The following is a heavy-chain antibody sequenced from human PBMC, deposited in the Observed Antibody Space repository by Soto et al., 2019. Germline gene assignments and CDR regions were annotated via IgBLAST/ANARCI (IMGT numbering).Heavy chain of an antibody. V-gene: IGHV3-11*01. Sequence: QVHLEESGGGLVKPGGSLRLSCTASGFTFSDYYMSWIRQAPGKGLEWLAYISGSGSTTYYTDSVKGRFAISRDNARTSLYLQINSLRFEDSAVYYCARSSLTYFEFWGQGTLVTVSS. J-gene: IGHJ4*02. CDR1: GFTFSDYY. CDR2: ISGSGSTT. CDR3: ARSSLTYFEF.